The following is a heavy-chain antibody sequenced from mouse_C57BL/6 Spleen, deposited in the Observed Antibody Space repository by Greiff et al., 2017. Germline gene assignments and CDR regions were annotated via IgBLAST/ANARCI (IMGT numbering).Heavy chain of an antibody. V-gene: IGHV7-3*01. J-gene: IGHJ2*01. Sequence: EVQLQQSGGGLVQPGGSLSLSCAASGFTFTDYYMSWVRQPPGNALEWLGFIRNNANGYTTEYSASVKGRVTISRDNSQSILYLQMNALRTEDSATYYCARGEYFDYWGQGTTLAVSS. CDR1: GFTFTDYY. CDR3: ARGEYFDY. CDR2: IRNNANGYTT.